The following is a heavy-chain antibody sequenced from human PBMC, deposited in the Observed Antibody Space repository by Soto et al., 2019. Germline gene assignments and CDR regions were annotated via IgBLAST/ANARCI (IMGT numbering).Heavy chain of an antibody. CDR3: ATGGRGYSYAPRFSFEY. Sequence: QVQLVQSGAEVKKPGSSVEVTCKASGAIFSRNAISWVRQAPGQGLEWMGGILPIFGRTNYAQKFQGRVTITADESTRTAYMALSSLKSEDTAVYYCATGGRGYSYAPRFSFEYWGQGTLVTVSS. J-gene: IGHJ4*02. D-gene: IGHD5-18*01. CDR1: GAIFSRNA. CDR2: ILPIFGRT. V-gene: IGHV1-69*01.